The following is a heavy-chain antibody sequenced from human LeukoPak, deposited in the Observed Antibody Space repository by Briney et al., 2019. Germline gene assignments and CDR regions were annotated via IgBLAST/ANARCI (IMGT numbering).Heavy chain of an antibody. CDR2: INPNSGGT. J-gene: IGHJ6*03. CDR1: GYTFTGYY. V-gene: IGHV1-2*02. D-gene: IGHD3-9*01. CDR3: ARVPILTYYDILTGPDYYYYYMDV. Sequence: GASVKVSCKASGYTFTGYYMHWVRQAPGQGLEWMGWINPNSGGTNYAQKFQGRVTMTRDTSISTAYMELSRLRSDDTAVYYCARVPILTYYDILTGPDYYYYYMDVWGKGTTVTVSS.